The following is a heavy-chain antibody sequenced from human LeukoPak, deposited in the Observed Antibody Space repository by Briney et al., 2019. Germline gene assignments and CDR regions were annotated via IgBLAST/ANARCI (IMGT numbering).Heavy chain of an antibody. CDR1: GYTFTSYG. Sequence: ASVKVSCKASGYTFTSYGISWVRQAPGQGLEWMGWISAYNGNTNYAQKLQGRVTMTTDTSTSTAYMELRSLRSDDTAVYYCARDGTLGVVVPTAFLDYWGQGTLVTVSS. CDR3: ARDGTLGVVVPTAFLDY. J-gene: IGHJ4*02. D-gene: IGHD2-2*01. CDR2: ISAYNGNT. V-gene: IGHV1-18*01.